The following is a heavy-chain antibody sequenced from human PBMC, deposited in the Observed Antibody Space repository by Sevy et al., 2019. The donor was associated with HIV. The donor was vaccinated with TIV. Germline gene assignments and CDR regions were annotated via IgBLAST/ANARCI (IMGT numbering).Heavy chain of an antibody. Sequence: GGSLRLSCAASGFTFSDYGMHWVRQAPGKGLEWVAVISYDGSKKHYVDSVKGRFSVSRDNSKNTLFLQMNRLRVEDTAVYYCARAAAYFYDNGGQDNWFDPWGQGTLVTVSS. CDR3: ARAAAYFYDNGGQDNWFDP. CDR2: ISYDGSKK. CDR1: GFTFSDYG. D-gene: IGHD2-21*01. V-gene: IGHV3-30*03. J-gene: IGHJ5*02.